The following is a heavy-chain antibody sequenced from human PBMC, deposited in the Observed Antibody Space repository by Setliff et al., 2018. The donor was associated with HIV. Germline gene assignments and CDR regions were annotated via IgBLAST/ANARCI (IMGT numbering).Heavy chain of an antibody. CDR2: ISTSSSQT. D-gene: IGHD3-22*01. CDR3: ASSNYYDSRGYYIRGHDY. V-gene: IGHV3-11*03. J-gene: IGHJ4*02. Sequence: PGGSLRLSCAASGFTFSDYYMNWIRQAPGKGLEWISYISTSSSQTDYADSVKGRFTISRDNAKNSLYLEMDSLRVEDTAVYYCASSNYYDSRGYYIRGHDYWGQGTLVTVSS. CDR1: GFTFSDYY.